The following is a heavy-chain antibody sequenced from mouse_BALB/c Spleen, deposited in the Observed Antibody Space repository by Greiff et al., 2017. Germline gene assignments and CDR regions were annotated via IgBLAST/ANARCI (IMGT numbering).Heavy chain of an antibody. V-gene: IGHV1-87*01. J-gene: IGHJ4*01. Sequence: VQLQQSGAELARPGASVKLSCKASGYTFTSYWMQWVKQRPGQGLEWIGAIYPGDGDTRYTQKFKGKATLTADKSSSTAYMQLSSLASEDSAVYYCARSGGHYYDAMDYWGQGTSVTVSS. CDR2: IYPGDGDT. CDR1: GYTFTSYW. CDR3: ARSGGHYYDAMDY. D-gene: IGHD1-2*01.